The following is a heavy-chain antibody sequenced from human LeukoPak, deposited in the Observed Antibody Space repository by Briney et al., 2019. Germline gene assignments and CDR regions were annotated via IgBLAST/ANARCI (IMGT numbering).Heavy chain of an antibody. D-gene: IGHD3-16*02. CDR3: ARSSVMITFGGVIEPFDY. V-gene: IGHV3-11*01. CDR1: GFTFSDYY. Sequence: GGSLRLSCAASGFTFSDYYMSWIRQAPGEGLEWVSYISSSGSTIYYADSVKGRFTISRDNAKNSLYLQMNSLRAEDTAVYYCARSSVMITFGGVIEPFDYWGQGTLVTVSS. CDR2: ISSSGSTI. J-gene: IGHJ4*02.